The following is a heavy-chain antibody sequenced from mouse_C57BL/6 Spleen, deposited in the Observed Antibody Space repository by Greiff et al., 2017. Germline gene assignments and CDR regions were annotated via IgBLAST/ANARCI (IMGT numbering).Heavy chain of an antibody. Sequence: VQLQQSGPELVKPGASVKISCKASGYTFTDYYMNWVKQSHGKSLEWIGDINPNNGGTRYNQKFKGQATLPVDKSSSTAYMELRRLTSEDAAVYYCARDQDSFAYWGQGTLVTVSS. J-gene: IGHJ3*01. D-gene: IGHD3-2*02. CDR1: GYTFTDYY. CDR3: ARDQDSFAY. CDR2: INPNNGGT. V-gene: IGHV1-26*01.